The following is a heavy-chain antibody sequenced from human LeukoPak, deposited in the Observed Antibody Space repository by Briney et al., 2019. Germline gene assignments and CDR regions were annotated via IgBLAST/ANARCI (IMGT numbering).Heavy chain of an antibody. D-gene: IGHD3-10*02. CDR2: INHSGST. CDR1: GGSFRGYY. Sequence: PSETLSLTCAVYGGSFRGYYWSWIRQPPGKGLEWIGEINHSGSTNYNPSLKSRVTISVDTSKNQFSLKLSSVTAAGTAVYYCARGGAYVSDWGQGTLVTVSS. V-gene: IGHV4-34*01. CDR3: ARGGAYVSD. J-gene: IGHJ4*02.